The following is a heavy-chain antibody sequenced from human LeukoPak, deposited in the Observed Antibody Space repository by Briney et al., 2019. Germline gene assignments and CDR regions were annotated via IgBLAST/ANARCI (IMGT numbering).Heavy chain of an antibody. CDR1: GYTFTSYY. J-gene: IGHJ4*02. Sequence: ASVKVSCKASGYTFTSYYMHWVRQAPGQGLEWMGWISAYNGNTNYAQKLQGRVTMTTDTSTSIAYMELRSLRSDDTAVYYCARGARYCSSTSCYNPDYWGQGTLVTVSS. V-gene: IGHV1-18*04. CDR3: ARGARYCSSTSCYNPDY. D-gene: IGHD2-2*02. CDR2: ISAYNGNT.